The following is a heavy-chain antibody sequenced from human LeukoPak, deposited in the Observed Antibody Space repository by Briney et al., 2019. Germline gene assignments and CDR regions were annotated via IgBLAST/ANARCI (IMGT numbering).Heavy chain of an antibody. Sequence: SETLSLTCAVYGGSFSGYYWSWIRQPPGKGLEWIGEINHSRSTNYNPSLKSRVTISVDTSKNQFSLKLSSVTAADTAVYFCARGPYSYDSSGAFDIWGQGTMVTVSS. CDR2: INHSRST. CDR3: ARGPYSYDSSGAFDI. J-gene: IGHJ3*02. D-gene: IGHD3-22*01. V-gene: IGHV4-34*01. CDR1: GGSFSGYY.